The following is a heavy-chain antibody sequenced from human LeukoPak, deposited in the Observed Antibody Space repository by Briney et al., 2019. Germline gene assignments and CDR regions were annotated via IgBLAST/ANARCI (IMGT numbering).Heavy chain of an antibody. CDR2: IKNDGSMK. Sequence: GGSLRLSCAASGFTFSSYWMHWVRQAPGKGPVWVSRIKNDGSMKNYADSVQGRFTISRDNAKDTLYLQMSSLRADDTAVYYCAFYGSGVYWGQGAVVSVPS. D-gene: IGHD3-10*01. V-gene: IGHV3-74*01. J-gene: IGHJ4*02. CDR1: GFTFSSYW. CDR3: AFYGSGVY.